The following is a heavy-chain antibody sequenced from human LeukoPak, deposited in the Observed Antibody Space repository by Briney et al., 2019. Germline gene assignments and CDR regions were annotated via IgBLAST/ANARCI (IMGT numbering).Heavy chain of an antibody. Sequence: SETLSLTCTVSGGSISTYDWSWIRQPPGKGLEWIGYIYYSGSTNYNPSLKSRVTISVDTSKNQFSLKLSSVTAADTAVYYCARLEDYDDFAFDIWGQGTMVTVSS. CDR3: ARLEDYDDFAFDI. V-gene: IGHV4-59*08. J-gene: IGHJ3*02. D-gene: IGHD3-3*01. CDR1: GGSISTYD. CDR2: IYYSGST.